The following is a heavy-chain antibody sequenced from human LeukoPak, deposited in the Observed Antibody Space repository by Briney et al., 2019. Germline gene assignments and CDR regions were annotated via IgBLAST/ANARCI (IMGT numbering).Heavy chain of an antibody. D-gene: IGHD3-10*01. CDR3: VREEKGWFGAHAFDI. V-gene: IGHV4-59*01. CDR1: GGSISSYY. CDR2: IYYSGST. J-gene: IGHJ3*02. Sequence: PSETLSLTCTVSGGSISSYYWSWIRQPPGKGLEWIGYIYYSGSTNYNPSLKSRVTISVDTSKNQFSLKLSSVTAADTAVYYCVREEKGWFGAHAFDIWGQGTMVTVSS.